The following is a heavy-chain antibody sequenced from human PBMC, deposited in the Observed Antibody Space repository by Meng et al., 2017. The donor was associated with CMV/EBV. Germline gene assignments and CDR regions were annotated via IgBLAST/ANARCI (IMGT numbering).Heavy chain of an antibody. D-gene: IGHD6-13*01. CDR1: GGSFSGYY. CDR3: ARGGIAAAGPFDY. J-gene: IGHJ4*02. V-gene: IGHV4-34*01. Sequence: QAQLQQCGAALLNPSDTLSLTCAVYGGSFSGYYCSWIRQPPGKGLEWIGEINHSGSTNYNPSLKSRVTISVDTSKNQFSLKLSSVTAADTAVYYCARGGIAAAGPFDYWGQGTLVTVSS. CDR2: INHSGST.